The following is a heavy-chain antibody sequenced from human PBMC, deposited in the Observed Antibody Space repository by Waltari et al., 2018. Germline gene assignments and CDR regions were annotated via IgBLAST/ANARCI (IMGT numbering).Heavy chain of an antibody. CDR3: ARRGPSIAASWPQSHDY. CDR2: IYHSGST. Sequence: QVQLQESGPGLVKPSETLSLTCPVSGYSISRGYYWGWIRQPPGRGLEWIGSIYHSGSTYYNPSLKSRVTIPVDTSKNQFSLKLSSVTAADTAVYYCARRGPSIAASWPQSHDYWGQGTLVTVSS. V-gene: IGHV4-38-2*01. D-gene: IGHD6-6*01. J-gene: IGHJ4*02. CDR1: GYSISRGYY.